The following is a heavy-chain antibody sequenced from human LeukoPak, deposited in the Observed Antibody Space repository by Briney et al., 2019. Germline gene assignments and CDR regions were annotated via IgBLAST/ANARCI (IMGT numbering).Heavy chain of an antibody. D-gene: IGHD1-1*01. J-gene: IGHJ4*02. CDR2: IYSGGST. CDR1: GFTVSSNY. CDR3: ATTGTTLYYFDY. Sequence: GGSLRLSCAASGFTVSSNYMSWVRQAPGKGLEWVSVIYSGGSTYYADSVKGRFTTSRDNSKNTLYLQMNSLRAEDTAVYYCATTGTTLYYFDYWGQGTLVTVSS. V-gene: IGHV3-66*02.